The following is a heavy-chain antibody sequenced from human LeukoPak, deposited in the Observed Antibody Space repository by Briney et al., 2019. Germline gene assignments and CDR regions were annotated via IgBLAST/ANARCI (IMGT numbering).Heavy chain of an antibody. D-gene: IGHD5-24*01. CDR3: ARGNVEMATIYRFGDWFDP. CDR2: IIPIFGTA. CDR1: GGTFSSYA. V-gene: IGHV1-69*05. J-gene: IGHJ5*02. Sequence: SVKVSCKASGGTFSSYAISWVRQAPGQGLEWMGGIIPIFGTANYAQKFQGRVTITTDESTSTAYMELSSLRSEDTAVYYCARGNVEMATIYRFGDWFDPWGQGALVTVSS.